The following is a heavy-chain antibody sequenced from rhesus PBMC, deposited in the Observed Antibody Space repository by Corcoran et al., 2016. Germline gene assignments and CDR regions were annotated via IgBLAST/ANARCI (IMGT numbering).Heavy chain of an antibody. CDR2: ISGSGGST. D-gene: IGHD2-15*01. CDR3: ARSNIVVVLTAPCFSY. J-gene: IGHJ4*01. V-gene: IGHV4-57*02. Sequence: QLQLQESGPGLVKPSETLSLTCAVSGGSISSSNWWSWFRNPPGKGMEWIGRISGSGGSTSYNPSLKSRVTISRDTSKNQFSLKLSSVTAADTAVYYCARSNIVVVLTAPCFSYWGQGVLVTVSS. CDR1: GGSISSSNW.